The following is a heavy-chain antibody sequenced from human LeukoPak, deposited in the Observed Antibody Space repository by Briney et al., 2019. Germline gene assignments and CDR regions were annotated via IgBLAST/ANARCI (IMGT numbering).Heavy chain of an antibody. D-gene: IGHD6-19*01. J-gene: IGHJ4*02. V-gene: IGHV3-30*18. CDR3: AKEFPVAGSPFDY. Sequence: PGRSLRLSCAASGFTFSSYGMHWVRQAPDKGLEWVAVISYDGSNKYYADSVKGRFTISRDNSKNTLYLQMNSLRAEDTAVYYCAKEFPVAGSPFDYWGQGTLVTVSS. CDR1: GFTFSSYG. CDR2: ISYDGSNK.